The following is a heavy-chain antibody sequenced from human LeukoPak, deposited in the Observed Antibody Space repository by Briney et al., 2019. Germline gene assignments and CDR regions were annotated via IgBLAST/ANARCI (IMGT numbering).Heavy chain of an antibody. J-gene: IGHJ4*02. CDR3: ARGRTRMSYYYDSSGLESFDS. Sequence: ASVKVSCKASGYPFGSYYLFWVRQAPGQGLDWMAIINPGGGTTGYAQNFQGRMTVTTDMSTNTLYMELNSLRLENTAVYFCARGRTRMSYYYDSSGLESFDSWGQGTLVTVSS. CDR1: GYPFGSYY. D-gene: IGHD3-22*01. CDR2: INPGGGTT. V-gene: IGHV1-46*03.